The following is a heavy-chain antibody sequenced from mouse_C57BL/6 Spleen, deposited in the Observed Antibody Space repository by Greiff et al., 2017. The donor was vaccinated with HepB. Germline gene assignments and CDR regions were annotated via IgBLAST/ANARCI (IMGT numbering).Heavy chain of an antibody. J-gene: IGHJ1*03. CDR2: INPNYGTT. CDR3: ASRYYYGSSTWYFDV. D-gene: IGHD1-1*01. V-gene: IGHV1-39*01. Sequence: EVQLQQSGPELVKPGASVKISCKASGYSFTDYNMNWVKQSNGKSLEWIGVINPNYGTTSYNQKFKGKATLTVDQSSSTAYMQLNSLTSEDSAVYYWASRYYYGSSTWYFDVWGTGTTVTVSS. CDR1: GYSFTDYN.